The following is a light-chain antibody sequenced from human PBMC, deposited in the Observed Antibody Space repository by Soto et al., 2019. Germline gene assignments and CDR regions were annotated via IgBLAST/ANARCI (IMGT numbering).Light chain of an antibody. CDR3: QQRSNWPLT. CDR2: DAS. Sequence: EIVLTQSPATLSLSPGERATLSCRASQSVSSYLAWYQQKPGQAPRLLIYDASSRATGIPARFSGSGSGTDFTLTISSLEPEDFAVYYGQQRSNWPLTVGQGTRLEIK. CDR1: QSVSSY. V-gene: IGKV3-11*01. J-gene: IGKJ5*01.